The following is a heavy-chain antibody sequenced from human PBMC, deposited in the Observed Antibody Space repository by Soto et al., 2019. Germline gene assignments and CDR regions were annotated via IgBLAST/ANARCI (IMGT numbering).Heavy chain of an antibody. CDR3: AKSRVFIGAIVTLLDS. V-gene: IGHV3-23*01. CDR1: GFTFSSYA. Sequence: EVQLLESGGGLVQPGGSLTLSCATSGFTFSSYAMVWVRQAAEKGLEWVASISNNGDTAYYADSVKGRFTISRGNSENXVYLQMSGLRADDAALYFCAKSRVFIGAIVTLLDSWGQGTQVTVSS. D-gene: IGHD3-16*02. CDR2: ISNNGDTA. J-gene: IGHJ4*02.